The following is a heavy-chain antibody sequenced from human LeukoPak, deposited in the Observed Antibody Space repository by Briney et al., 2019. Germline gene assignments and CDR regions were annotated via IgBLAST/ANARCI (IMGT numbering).Heavy chain of an antibody. V-gene: IGHV3-23*01. CDR2: ISGSGGST. J-gene: IGHJ4*02. Sequence: PGGSLRLSCAASGFTFSSYAMSWVRQAPGKGLEWVSAISGSGGSTYYADSVKGRFTISRDNSKNTLYLQMNSLRAEDTAVYYCAKDRLAFRSSSGYFDYWGQGTLVTVFS. CDR3: AKDRLAFRSSSGYFDY. CDR1: GFTFSSYA. D-gene: IGHD3-3*01.